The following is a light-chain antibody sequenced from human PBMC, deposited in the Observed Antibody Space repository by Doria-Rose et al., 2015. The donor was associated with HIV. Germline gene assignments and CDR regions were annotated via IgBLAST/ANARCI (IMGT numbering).Light chain of an antibody. V-gene: IGKV3-20*01. CDR1: QSFSSTY. CDR2: DGS. CDR3: HQYGTSWT. J-gene: IGKJ1*01. Sequence: EIVMTQSPGTLSLSPGERATLSCRASQSFSSTYLAWYQQRPGQAHSLLIYDGSTRATVIPDRLSASGSGTDFTLTINRLEPEDFALYYCHQYGTSWTFGQGTKVEI.